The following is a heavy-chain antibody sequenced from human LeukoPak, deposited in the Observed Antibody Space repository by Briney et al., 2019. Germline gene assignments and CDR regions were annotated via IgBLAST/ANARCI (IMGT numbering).Heavy chain of an antibody. D-gene: IGHD1-26*01. CDR3: AKDLIKVGPSRFRNYYYYMDV. J-gene: IGHJ6*03. CDR1: GFTFSSYW. V-gene: IGHV3-74*01. Sequence: GGSLRLSCAASGFTFSSYWMHWVRQAPGKGLVWVSRINSDGSSTSYADSVKGRFTISRDNSKNTLYLQMNSLRAEDTAVYYCAKDLIKVGPSRFRNYYYYMDVWGKGTTVTVSS. CDR2: INSDGSST.